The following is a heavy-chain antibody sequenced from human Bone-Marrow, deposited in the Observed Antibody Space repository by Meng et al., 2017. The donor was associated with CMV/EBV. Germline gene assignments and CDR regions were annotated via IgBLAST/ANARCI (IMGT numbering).Heavy chain of an antibody. J-gene: IGHJ5*02. CDR1: GYTFTSYY. V-gene: IGHV1-46*01. Sequence: ASVKVSCKASGYTFTSYYMHWVRQAPGQGLEWMGIINPSGVSTSYAQKFQGRVTMTRDTSTSIVYMELNSLRSEDTAVYYCARGGLWFGELLGVGNWFDPWGQGTRVTVYS. CDR3: ARGGLWFGELLGVGNWFDP. CDR2: INPSGVST. D-gene: IGHD3-10*01.